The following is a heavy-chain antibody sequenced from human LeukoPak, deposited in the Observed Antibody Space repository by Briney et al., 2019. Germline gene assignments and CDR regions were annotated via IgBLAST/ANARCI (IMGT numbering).Heavy chain of an antibody. CDR1: GGSFSGYY. CDR2: INPSGRI. V-gene: IGHV4-34*01. Sequence: PSETLSLTCAVYGGSFSGYYWTWIRQAPGKGLEWIGEINPSGRISYNPSLKSRVTISVDTSKNQFSLKLSSVTAADTAVYYCARVNYYGSGRSYYYGMDVWGQGTTVTVSS. CDR3: ARVNYYGSGRSYYYGMDV. J-gene: IGHJ6*02. D-gene: IGHD3-10*01.